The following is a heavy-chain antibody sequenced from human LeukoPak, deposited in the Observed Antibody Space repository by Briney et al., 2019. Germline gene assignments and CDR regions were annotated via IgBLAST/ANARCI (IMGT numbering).Heavy chain of an antibody. J-gene: IGHJ4*02. CDR1: GGSFSGYY. Sequence: SETLSLTCAVYGGSFSGYYWSWIRQPPGKGLEWIGEINHSGSTNYNPSLKSRVTISVDTSKNQFSLKLSSATAADTAVYYCARGSARPKRGVDYWGQGTLVTVSS. CDR3: ARGSARPKRGVDY. V-gene: IGHV4-34*01. CDR2: INHSGST. D-gene: IGHD6-6*01.